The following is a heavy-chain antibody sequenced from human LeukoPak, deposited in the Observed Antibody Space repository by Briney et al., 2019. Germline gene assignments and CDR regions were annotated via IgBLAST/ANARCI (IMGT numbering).Heavy chain of an antibody. CDR1: GCSFPTYW. V-gene: IGHV5-51*01. CDR3: ARKSRADY. CDR2: IYPGDSET. Sequence: KRGESLKISCKGSGCSFPTYWIGWVRQMPGKGLEWMGIIYPGDSETRYSPSFQGQVTISADKSISTAYLQWSRLRASDTAMYYCARKSRADYWGQGTLVTVSS. J-gene: IGHJ4*02.